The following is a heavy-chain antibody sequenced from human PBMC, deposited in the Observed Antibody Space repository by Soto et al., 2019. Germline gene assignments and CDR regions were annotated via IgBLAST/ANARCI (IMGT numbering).Heavy chain of an antibody. Sequence: EVQLVESGGGLVQPGGSLRLSWAASGFTFSSYSMNWVRQAPGKGLEWVSYISSSSSTIYYADSVKGRFTISRDNAKNSLYLQMNSLRDEDTAVYYCAREEITMVRGVIRYYFDYWGQGTLVSVSS. CDR1: GFTFSSYS. D-gene: IGHD3-10*01. CDR2: ISSSSSTI. CDR3: AREEITMVRGVIRYYFDY. V-gene: IGHV3-48*02. J-gene: IGHJ4*02.